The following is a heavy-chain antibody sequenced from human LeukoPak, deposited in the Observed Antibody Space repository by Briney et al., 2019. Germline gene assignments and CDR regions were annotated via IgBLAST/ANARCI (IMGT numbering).Heavy chain of an antibody. J-gene: IGHJ6*02. CDR3: ARGYYDSSGYYYGMGV. V-gene: IGHV1-69*13. Sequence: SVKVSCTASGGTFSSYAISWVRQAPGQGLEWMGRIIPIFGTANYAQKFQGRVTITADESTSTAYMELSSLRSEDTAVYYCARGYYDSSGYYYGMGVWGQGTTVTVSS. CDR1: GGTFSSYA. D-gene: IGHD3-22*01. CDR2: IIPIFGTA.